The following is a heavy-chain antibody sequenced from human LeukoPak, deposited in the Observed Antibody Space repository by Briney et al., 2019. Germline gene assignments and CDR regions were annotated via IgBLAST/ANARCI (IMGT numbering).Heavy chain of an antibody. V-gene: IGHV4-59*01. CDR3: AREEATGFDY. Sequence: SETLSLTCTVSGGSISSYYWSWIRQPPGKGLEWIGYIYYSGSTNYNPSLKSRVTISVDTSKNQFSLKLSSVTAADTAVYYCAREEATGFDYWGQGTLVTVSS. CDR1: GGSISSYY. CDR2: IYYSGST. J-gene: IGHJ4*02. D-gene: IGHD5-12*01.